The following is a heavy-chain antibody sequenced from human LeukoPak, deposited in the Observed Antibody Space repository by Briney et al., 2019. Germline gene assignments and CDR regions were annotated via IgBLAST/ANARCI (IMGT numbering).Heavy chain of an antibody. D-gene: IGHD2-15*01. V-gene: IGHV1-8*01. J-gene: IGHJ6*02. CDR2: MNPNSGNT. CDR1: GYTFTSYD. Sequence: GASVKVSCKASGYTFTSYDINWVRQATGQGLEWMGWMNPNSGNTGYAQKFQGRVTMTRNTSISIAYMELSSLRSEDTAVYYCARVIVVVVAAHPFDGMDVWGQGTTVTVSS. CDR3: ARVIVVVVAAHPFDGMDV.